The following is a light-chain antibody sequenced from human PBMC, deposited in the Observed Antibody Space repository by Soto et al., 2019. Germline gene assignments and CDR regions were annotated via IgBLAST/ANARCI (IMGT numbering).Light chain of an antibody. CDR1: SSEVGGYSY. Sequence: QSLLTQPASVSGSPGQSIAISCTGTSSEVGGYSYVSWYQQQPGKAPKLVISDVSNRPSGVSDRFSGSKSGNTASLTISGLQTEDEADYYCASYTTSSTYVFGTGTKVTVL. J-gene: IGLJ1*01. CDR2: DVS. CDR3: ASYTTSSTYV. V-gene: IGLV2-14*01.